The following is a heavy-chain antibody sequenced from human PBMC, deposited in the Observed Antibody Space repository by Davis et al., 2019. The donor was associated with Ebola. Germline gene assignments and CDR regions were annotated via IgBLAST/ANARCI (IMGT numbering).Heavy chain of an antibody. CDR3: ARDPAVAGKIPAYYFDY. J-gene: IGHJ4*02. Sequence: GGSLRLSCAASGFTFSSYAMHWVRQAPGKGLEWVAVISYDGSNKYYADSVKGRFTISRDNSKNTLYLQMNSLRAEDTAVYYCARDPAVAGKIPAYYFDYWGQGTLVTVSS. V-gene: IGHV3-30-3*01. D-gene: IGHD6-19*01. CDR2: ISYDGSNK. CDR1: GFTFSSYA.